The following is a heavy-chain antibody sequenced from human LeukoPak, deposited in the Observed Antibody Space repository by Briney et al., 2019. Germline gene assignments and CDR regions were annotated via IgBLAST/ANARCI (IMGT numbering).Heavy chain of an antibody. J-gene: IGHJ4*01. CDR3: AKARDSANYYFDS. CDR1: GYPFISYY. V-gene: IGHV3-30*02. D-gene: IGHD1-26*01. Sequence: SGGSLRLSCLVAGYPFISYYMHWVRQAPGKGPEWVAYIQDEGISKNYGDSVKGRFDISRDNSKNTVYLDMASLTVADTALYYCAKARDSANYYFDSWGHGTLVIVSS. CDR2: IQDEGISK.